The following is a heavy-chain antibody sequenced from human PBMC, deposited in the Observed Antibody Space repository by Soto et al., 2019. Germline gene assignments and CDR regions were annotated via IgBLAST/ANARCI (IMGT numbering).Heavy chain of an antibody. Sequence: GGSLRLSCAASGFTFSSYAMSWVRQAPGKGLEWVSAISGSGGSTYYADSVKGRFTISRDNSKNTLYLQMNSLRAEDTAVYYCAKDLADDCTNGVCYWVGMDVWGQGTTVTVSS. CDR2: ISGSGGST. CDR3: AKDLADDCTNGVCYWVGMDV. V-gene: IGHV3-23*01. CDR1: GFTFSSYA. J-gene: IGHJ6*02. D-gene: IGHD2-8*01.